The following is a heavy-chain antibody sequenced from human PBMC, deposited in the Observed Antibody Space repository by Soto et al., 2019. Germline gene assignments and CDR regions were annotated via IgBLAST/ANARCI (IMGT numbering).Heavy chain of an antibody. CDR3: ARYTAMAERFYYYYYGMDV. Sequence: EVQLLESGGGLVQPGGSLRLSCAASGFTFSSYAMSWVRQAPGKGLEWVSAISGSGGSTYYADSVKGRFTISRDNSKNTLYLQMNSLRAEDTAVYYCARYTAMAERFYYYYYGMDVWGQGTTVTVSS. V-gene: IGHV3-23*01. CDR1: GFTFSSYA. CDR2: ISGSGGST. J-gene: IGHJ6*02. D-gene: IGHD5-18*01.